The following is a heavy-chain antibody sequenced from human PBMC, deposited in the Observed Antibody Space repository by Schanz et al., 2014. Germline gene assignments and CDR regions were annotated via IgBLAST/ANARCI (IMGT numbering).Heavy chain of an antibody. CDR2: INTGSGET. CDR1: EYSFTSYS. J-gene: IGHJ4*02. Sequence: QVHLVQSGAEVKRPGASVKVSCKASEYSFTSYSMHWVRQAPGQRLEWMGWINTGSGETKYSQNFQGRVTITRDTSASTAYMELSSLRSEDTAVYSCARGIGGYGANNYFDYWGQGTLVTVSS. D-gene: IGHD5-12*01. CDR3: ARGIGGYGANNYFDY. V-gene: IGHV1-3*04.